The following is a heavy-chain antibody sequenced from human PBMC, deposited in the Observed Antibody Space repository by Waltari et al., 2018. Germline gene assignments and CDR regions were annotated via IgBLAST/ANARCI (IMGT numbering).Heavy chain of an antibody. CDR1: GFTFSSYS. CDR3: ARDLDYGDYISGWFDP. D-gene: IGHD4-17*01. Sequence: EVQLVEAGGGLGKPGGSLRLSCAASGFTFSSYSMNWVRKAPGKGLEWVSSISSSSSYIYYADSVKGRFTISRDNAKNSLYLQMHSLRAEDTAVYYCARDLDYGDYISGWFDPWGQGTLVTVSS. V-gene: IGHV3-21*01. J-gene: IGHJ5*02. CDR2: ISSSSSYI.